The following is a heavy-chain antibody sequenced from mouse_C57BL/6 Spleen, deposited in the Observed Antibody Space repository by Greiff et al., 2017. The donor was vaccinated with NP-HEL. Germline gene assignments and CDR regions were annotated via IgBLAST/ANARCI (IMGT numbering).Heavy chain of an antibody. CDR1: GYTFTDYY. CDR2: INPNNGGT. CDR3: ARGGWFAY. V-gene: IGHV1-26*01. Sequence: EVQLQQSGPELVKPGASVKISCKASGYTFTDYYMNWVKQSHGKSLEWIGDINPNNGGTSYNQKFKGKATLTVDKSSSTAYMELRSLTSEDSAVYYCARGGWFAYWGQGTLVTVSA. J-gene: IGHJ3*01.